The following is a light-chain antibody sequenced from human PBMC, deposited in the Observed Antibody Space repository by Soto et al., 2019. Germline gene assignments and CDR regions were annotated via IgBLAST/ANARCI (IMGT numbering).Light chain of an antibody. CDR3: QQYNSYPHT. V-gene: IGKV1-5*03. Sequence: DIQMTQSPSTLSASVGDRVTITCRASQSISGWLAWYQRKPGKAPNLLIYKASSLQSAVPSRFSGSGSGTEFTLTISSLQPDDFATYYCQQYNSYPHTFGQGTKVDIK. CDR1: QSISGW. CDR2: KAS. J-gene: IGKJ2*01.